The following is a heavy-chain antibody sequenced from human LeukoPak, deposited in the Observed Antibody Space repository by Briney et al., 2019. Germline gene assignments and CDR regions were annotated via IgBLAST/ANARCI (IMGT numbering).Heavy chain of an antibody. CDR2: IYSSGST. D-gene: IGHD1-14*01. Sequence: ASETLSLTCSVSGGFISSDYWSWIRQPAGKGLEWIGRIYSSGSTNYNPSLKSRVTMSLDASKNQFSLNLSSVTAADTAVYYCAKVDRNYNGHAFDIWGQGTMVTVSP. J-gene: IGHJ3*02. V-gene: IGHV4-4*07. CDR1: GGFISSDY. CDR3: AKVDRNYNGHAFDI.